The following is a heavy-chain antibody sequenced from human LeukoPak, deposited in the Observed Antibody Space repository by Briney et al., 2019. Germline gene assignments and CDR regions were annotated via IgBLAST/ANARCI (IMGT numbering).Heavy chain of an antibody. CDR1: GGSLSDTNNC. CDR3: ARSPFNLYFDF. Sequence: SETLSLTCTVSGGSLSDTNNCWAWVRQPPGKGLEWIGSIYYSGTTIYNPSLKSRVTVSVDTSKNQLFLQLTSVTAADTAVYFCARSPFNLYFDFWGQGTLVPVSS. D-gene: IGHD2-8*01. CDR2: IYYSGTT. V-gene: IGHV4-39*07. J-gene: IGHJ4*02.